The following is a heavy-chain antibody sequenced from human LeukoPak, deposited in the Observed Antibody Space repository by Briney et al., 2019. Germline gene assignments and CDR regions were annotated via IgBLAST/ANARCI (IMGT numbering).Heavy chain of an antibody. Sequence: SETLSLTCAISGYSISSAYYWGWMRQPPGMGLEWIGSIYHTGSTYYNPSLKSRVTISRDTSKNQFSLKLSSVTAADTAVYYCARDKMGGADYWGQGTLVTVSS. CDR1: GYSISSAYY. V-gene: IGHV4-38-2*02. CDR3: ARDKMGGADY. CDR2: IYHTGST. J-gene: IGHJ4*02. D-gene: IGHD3-16*01.